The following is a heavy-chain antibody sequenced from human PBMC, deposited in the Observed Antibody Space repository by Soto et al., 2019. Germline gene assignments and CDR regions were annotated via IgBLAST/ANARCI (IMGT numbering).Heavy chain of an antibody. Sequence: QVQLVQSGAEVKKPGASVKVSCKASGYTFTNYDINWVRQATGQGLEWMGWMNPNSGNTGYAQKFQDRVTMTRNTSIDTAYMELSSLRSEDTAVYYCARYQEWGDFSFDYWGQGTLVTVSS. D-gene: IGHD2-21*02. CDR2: MNPNSGNT. CDR3: ARYQEWGDFSFDY. V-gene: IGHV1-8*01. CDR1: GYTFTNYD. J-gene: IGHJ4*02.